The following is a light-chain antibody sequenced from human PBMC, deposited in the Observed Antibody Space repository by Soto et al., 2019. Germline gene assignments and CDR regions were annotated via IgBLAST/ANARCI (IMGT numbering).Light chain of an antibody. J-gene: IGKJ1*01. Sequence: EIVLTQSPGTLSLSPGERATLSCRASQSVSSNYLVWYQQKPGQAPRLLIYGASSRAAGIPDRFSGSGSGTDFTLPISRLEPEDFAVYYCQQYGSSPRTFGQGTKVEI. CDR2: GAS. CDR3: QQYGSSPRT. V-gene: IGKV3-20*01. CDR1: QSVSSNY.